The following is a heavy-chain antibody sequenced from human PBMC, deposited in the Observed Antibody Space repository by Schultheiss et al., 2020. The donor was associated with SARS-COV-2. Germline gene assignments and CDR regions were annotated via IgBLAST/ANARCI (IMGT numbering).Heavy chain of an antibody. D-gene: IGHD2-15*01. CDR1: GFTFSGYW. CDR3: AKDGCSGGSCYSVNYGMDV. CDR2: IYSDVSST. J-gene: IGHJ6*02. V-gene: IGHV3-74*01. Sequence: GGSLRLSCAASGFTFSGYWMNWVRQAPGKGLVWVSRIYSDVSSTTYADSVKGRFTISRDNAKNTLYLQMNSLRAEDTAVYYCAKDGCSGGSCYSVNYGMDVWGQGTTVTVSS.